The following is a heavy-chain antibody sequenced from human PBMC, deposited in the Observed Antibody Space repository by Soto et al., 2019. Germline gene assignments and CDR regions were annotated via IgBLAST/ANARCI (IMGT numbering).Heavy chain of an antibody. Sequence: ASVKVSCKASGYTFTSYGISWVRQAPGQGLEWMGWISAYNGNTNYAQKLQGRVTMTTDTSTSTAYMELRSLRSDDTAVYYCARGSVVVVAAANLDYWGQGTLVTVYS. D-gene: IGHD2-15*01. V-gene: IGHV1-18*01. CDR1: GYTFTSYG. CDR3: ARGSVVVVAAANLDY. J-gene: IGHJ4*02. CDR2: ISAYNGNT.